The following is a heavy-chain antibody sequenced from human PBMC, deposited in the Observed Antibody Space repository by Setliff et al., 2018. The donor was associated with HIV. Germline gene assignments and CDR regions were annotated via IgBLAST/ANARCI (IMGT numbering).Heavy chain of an antibody. J-gene: IGHJ4*02. V-gene: IGHV1-46*01. CDR1: GYSFTNYY. CDR3: VRGMTSYDSSGYSIPYYFDY. D-gene: IGHD3-22*01. CDR2: INPSGGGT. Sequence: ASVKVSCKASGYSFTNYYMNWVRQAPGQGLEWMGIINPSGGGTTYAQKFQGRVNMTRDTSTDTLYMDLSSLTSEDTAVYYCVRGMTSYDSSGYSIPYYFDYWGQGTLVTVSS.